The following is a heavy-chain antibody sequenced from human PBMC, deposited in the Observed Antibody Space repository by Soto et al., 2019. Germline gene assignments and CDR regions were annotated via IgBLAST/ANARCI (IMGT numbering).Heavy chain of an antibody. CDR1: GFSLSTRGVG. CDR3: AHRSRGYAYYFDQ. CDR2: MFWDDDK. J-gene: IGHJ4*02. D-gene: IGHD5-12*01. Sequence: QITLKESGPTLVKPTQTLTLTCSFSGFSLSTRGVGVGWIRQPPGKALEWLALMFWDDDKWYSPSLRSRLTLTENTSKNQVVLTMTNKDPMDTATYYCAHRSRGYAYYFDQWGQGTLVTVSS. V-gene: IGHV2-5*02.